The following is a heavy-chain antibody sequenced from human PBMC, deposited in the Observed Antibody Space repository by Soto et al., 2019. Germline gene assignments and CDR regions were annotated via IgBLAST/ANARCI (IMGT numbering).Heavy chain of an antibody. CDR2: INSDGSSI. CDR3: VRPWAGRAALLAY. J-gene: IGHJ4*02. D-gene: IGHD3-10*01. CDR1: GFSFRATW. V-gene: IGHV3-74*03. Sequence: EVQLVESGGDSVQPGGSLRLSCAASGFSFRATWMHWVRQAPGKGLVWVSRINSDGSSIADEDAVRGRFTISRDNAKNSLYLQMNSLTAGDTVVYYCVRPWAGRAALLAYWGQGTLGSVSS.